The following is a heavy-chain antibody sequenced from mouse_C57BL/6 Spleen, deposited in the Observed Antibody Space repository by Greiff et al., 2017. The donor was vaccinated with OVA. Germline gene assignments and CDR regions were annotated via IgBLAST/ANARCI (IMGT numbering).Heavy chain of an antibody. J-gene: IGHJ1*03. CDR3: ARGYYGSSYWYFDV. Sequence: QVQLQQPGAELVKPGASVKMSCKASGYTFTSYWITWVKQRPGQGLEWIGDIYPGSGSTNYNEKFKSKATLTVDTSSSTAYMQLSGLTSEDSAVYYCARGYYGSSYWYFDVWGTGTTVTVSS. CDR1: GYTFTSYW. V-gene: IGHV1-55*01. D-gene: IGHD1-1*01. CDR2: IYPGSGST.